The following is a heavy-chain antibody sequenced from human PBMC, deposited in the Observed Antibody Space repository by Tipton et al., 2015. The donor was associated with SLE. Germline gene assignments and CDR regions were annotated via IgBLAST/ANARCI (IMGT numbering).Heavy chain of an antibody. D-gene: IGHD3-3*01. V-gene: IGHV4-61*02. CDR1: GGSISSGSYY. CDR3: ARGFLEWLFDDAFDI. CDR2: IYTSGST. Sequence: TLSLTCTVSGGSISSGSYYGSWIRQPAGKGLEWIGLIYTSGSTNYNPSLKSRVTISVDTSKTQFSLKRSSVTAADTAVHYCARGFLEWLFDDAFDIWGQGTMVTVSS. J-gene: IGHJ3*02.